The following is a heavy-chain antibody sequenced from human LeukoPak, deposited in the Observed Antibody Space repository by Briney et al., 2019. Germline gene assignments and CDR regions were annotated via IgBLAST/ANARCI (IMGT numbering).Heavy chain of an antibody. J-gene: IGHJ4*02. V-gene: IGHV1-46*01. CDR2: INPSGGST. D-gene: IGHD3-9*01. CDR3: ARDPIFLGREGSIDY. Sequence: ASVKVSCKASGYTFTSYYMHWVRQAPGQGLEWMGIINPSGGSTSYAQKFQGRITMIRDTSTCTVYMELSSLRSEDTAVYYCARDPIFLGREGSIDYWGQGTLVTVSS. CDR1: GYTFTSYY.